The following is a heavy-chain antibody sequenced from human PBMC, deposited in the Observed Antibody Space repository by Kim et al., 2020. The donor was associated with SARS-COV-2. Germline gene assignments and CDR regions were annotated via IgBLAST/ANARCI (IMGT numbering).Heavy chain of an antibody. Sequence: GGSLRLSCAASGFSFSSSWMSWVRQAPGKGLEWVANIKQDGSQKNYVDSVKGRFTISRDNAKNSLYLQMNSLRAEDAAVYYCAKGGYSAFDFLGQGILVT. V-gene: IGHV3-7*03. CDR2: IKQDGSQK. J-gene: IGHJ4*02. CDR1: GFSFSSSW. D-gene: IGHD3-22*01. CDR3: AKGGYSAFDF.